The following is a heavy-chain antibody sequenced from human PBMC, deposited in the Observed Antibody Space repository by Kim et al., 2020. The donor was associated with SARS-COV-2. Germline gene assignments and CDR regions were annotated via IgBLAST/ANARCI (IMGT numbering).Heavy chain of an antibody. CDR1: GLTFVSNV. CDR3: AKITPH. V-gene: IGHV3-23*01. J-gene: IGHJ4*02. D-gene: IGHD3-16*01. CDR2: FSGGDNRT. Sequence: GGSLRLSCAGSGLTFVSNVMSWVRQAPGKGLEWVSSFSGGDNRTYYADSVKGRFTISRDNSKNTLYLQMNSLRVEDTAVYYCAKITPHWGQGTLVTVSS.